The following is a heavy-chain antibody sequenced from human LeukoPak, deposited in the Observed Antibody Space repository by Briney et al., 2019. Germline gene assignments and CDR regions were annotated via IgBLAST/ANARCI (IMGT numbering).Heavy chain of an antibody. J-gene: IGHJ3*02. V-gene: IGHV3-74*01. CDR3: ARVVGDFWSGYYLGTDAFDI. CDR2: INSDGSST. D-gene: IGHD3-3*01. Sequence: GGSLRLSCAASGFTFSSYWMHWVRQAPGKGLVWVSRINSDGSSTSYADSVKGRFTISRDNAKNTLYLQMNSLRAEDTAVYYCARVVGDFWSGYYLGTDAFDIWGQGTMVTVSS. CDR1: GFTFSSYW.